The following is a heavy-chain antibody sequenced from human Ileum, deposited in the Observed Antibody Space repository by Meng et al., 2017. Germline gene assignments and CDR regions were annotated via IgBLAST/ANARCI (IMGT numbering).Heavy chain of an antibody. Sequence: VHLQESGPGLVRPSQTLSLTCTVSGDSLSSGPYYWSWIRQPAGEGLEWLGRISASGTTNYNTSLNNRVTISLDTSKNQFSLKLSSVTAADTAVYYCARSSGTYYSWWFDPWGQGTLVTVSS. CDR3: ARSSGTYYSWWFDP. CDR1: GDSLSSGPYY. CDR2: ISASGTT. V-gene: IGHV4-61*02. J-gene: IGHJ5*02. D-gene: IGHD3-10*01.